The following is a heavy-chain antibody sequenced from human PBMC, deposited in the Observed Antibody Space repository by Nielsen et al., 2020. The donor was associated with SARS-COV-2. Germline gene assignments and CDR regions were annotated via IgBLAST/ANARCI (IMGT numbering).Heavy chain of an antibody. V-gene: IGHV3-9*01. D-gene: IGHD6-19*01. CDR2: ISWNSGRI. CDR3: ATWGAVAGTGFDY. J-gene: IGHJ4*02. CDR1: GFTFDDYA. Sequence: GGSLRLSCAASGFTFDDYAMHWVRQAPGKGLEWVSGISWNSGRIAYADSVKGRFTISRDNANNSLYLQMNSLRAEDTAVYYCATWGAVAGTGFDYWGQGTLVTVSS.